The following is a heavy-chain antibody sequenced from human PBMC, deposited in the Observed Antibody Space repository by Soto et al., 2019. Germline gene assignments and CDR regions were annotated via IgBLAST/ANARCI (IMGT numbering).Heavy chain of an antibody. J-gene: IGHJ2*01. CDR3: ARGNHRWLQLWYFDL. Sequence: GASVKVSCKASGGTFSTSSINWVRQAPGQGLEWMGGIIPIFGTANYAQKFQGRVTITADESTSTAYMELSSLRSEDTAVYYCARGNHRWLQLWYFDLWGSGTLVTVSS. CDR1: GGTFSTSS. CDR2: IIPIFGTA. D-gene: IGHD5-12*01. V-gene: IGHV1-69*13.